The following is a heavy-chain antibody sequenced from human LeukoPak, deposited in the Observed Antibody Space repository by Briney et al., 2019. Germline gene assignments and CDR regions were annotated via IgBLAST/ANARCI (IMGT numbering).Heavy chain of an antibody. J-gene: IGHJ4*02. Sequence: GGSLRLSCAASGFTFSSYAMSWVRQAPGKGLEWASAISGSGGSTYYADSVKGRFTISRDNSKNTLYLQMNSLRAEDTAVYYCARIRGVAVTTWKGIDYWGQGTLVTVSS. CDR2: ISGSGGST. D-gene: IGHD4-17*01. V-gene: IGHV3-23*01. CDR3: ARIRGVAVTTWKGIDY. CDR1: GFTFSSYA.